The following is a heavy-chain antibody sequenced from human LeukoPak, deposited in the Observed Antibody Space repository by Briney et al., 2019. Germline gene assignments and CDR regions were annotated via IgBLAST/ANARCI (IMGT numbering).Heavy chain of an antibody. D-gene: IGHD1-14*01. CDR3: ARNRWFDP. CDR1: GGSISSYY. V-gene: IGHV4-59*01. Sequence: SETLSLTCAVSGGSISSYYWSWIRQPPGKGLEWIGYIYYSGSTNYNPSLKSRVTISVDTSKNQFSLKLSSVTAADTAVYYCARNRWFDPWGQGTLVTVSS. J-gene: IGHJ5*02. CDR2: IYYSGST.